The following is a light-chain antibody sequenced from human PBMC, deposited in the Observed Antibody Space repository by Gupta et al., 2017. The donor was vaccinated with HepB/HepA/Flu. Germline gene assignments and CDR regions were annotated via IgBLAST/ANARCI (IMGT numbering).Light chain of an antibody. Sequence: QSVLTQPPSVSGAPGQRVTISCPGSSSNIGGGYDVHWYPQLPGTAPKLLIYENSNRPSGVPERFSGSKSGSSATLAITGLQAEDEADYYCQSYDSSRSGYVFGTGTKVTVL. V-gene: IGLV1-40*01. CDR3: QSYDSSRSGYV. CDR2: ENS. J-gene: IGLJ1*01. CDR1: SSNIGGGYD.